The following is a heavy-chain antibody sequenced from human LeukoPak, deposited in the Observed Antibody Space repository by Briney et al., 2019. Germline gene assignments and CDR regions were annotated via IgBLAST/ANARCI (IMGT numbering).Heavy chain of an antibody. CDR1: GFTVSSNY. D-gene: IGHD6-6*01. CDR2: IYSGGST. Sequence: GGSLRLSCAASGFTVSSNYMSWVRQAPGKGLEWVSVIYSGGSTYYADSVKGRFTISRDNSKNTLYLQMNSLRAEDTAVYYCARRSPYSSSSEGFDYWGQGTLVTASS. CDR3: ARRSPYSSSSEGFDY. V-gene: IGHV3-66*02. J-gene: IGHJ4*02.